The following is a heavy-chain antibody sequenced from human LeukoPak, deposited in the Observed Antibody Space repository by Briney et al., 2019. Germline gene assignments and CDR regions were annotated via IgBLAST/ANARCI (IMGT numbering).Heavy chain of an antibody. CDR3: ARDPRVGLNYHGSGSYYDGGAFDI. CDR2: ISAYNGNT. CDR1: GYTFASYG. D-gene: IGHD3-10*01. Sequence: ASVKVSCKASGYTFASYGISWVRQAPGQGLEWMGWISAYNGNTNYAQKLQGRVTMTTDTSTSTAYMELRSLRSDDTAVYYCARDPRVGLNYHGSGSYYDGGAFDIWGQGTMVTVSS. V-gene: IGHV1-18*01. J-gene: IGHJ3*02.